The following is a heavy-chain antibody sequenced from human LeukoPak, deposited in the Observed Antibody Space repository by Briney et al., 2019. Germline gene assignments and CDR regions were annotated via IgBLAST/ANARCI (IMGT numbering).Heavy chain of an antibody. Sequence: PGGSLRLSCAASGFTFSSYWMHWVRQAPGKGLVWVSRINSDGSSTSYADSVKGRFTISRDNAKNTLYLQMNSLRAEDTAVYYCARDQALDPVYYYDSSGYYPPDYWGQGTLVTVSS. CDR2: INSDGSST. J-gene: IGHJ4*02. CDR3: ARDQALDPVYYYDSSGYYPPDY. V-gene: IGHV3-74*01. CDR1: GFTFSSYW. D-gene: IGHD3-22*01.